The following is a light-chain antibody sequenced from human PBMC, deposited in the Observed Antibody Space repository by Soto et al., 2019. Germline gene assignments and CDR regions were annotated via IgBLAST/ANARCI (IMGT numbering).Light chain of an antibody. CDR2: DAS. CDR1: QSVSSN. CDR3: QQRSSWPLT. Sequence: EIVMTQSPATLSVSSGERATLSCRASQSVSSNLAWYQQKPGQAPRLLIYDASKRATGLPARFSGRGSGTDFTLTISSLEPEDFVVYYCQQRSSWPLTFGGGTKVDIK. V-gene: IGKV3-11*01. J-gene: IGKJ4*01.